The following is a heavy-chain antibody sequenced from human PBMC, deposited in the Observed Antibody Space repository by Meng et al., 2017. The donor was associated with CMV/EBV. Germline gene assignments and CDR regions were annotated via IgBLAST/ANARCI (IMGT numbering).Heavy chain of an antibody. CDR3: AKVVRDIVVVPAPMGMDV. Sequence: GRSLRLSCAASGFTFSSYGMHWVRQAPGKGLEWVAFIRYDGSNKYSADSVKGRFTISRDNSKNTLYLQMNSLRAEDTAVYYCAKVVRDIVVVPAPMGMDVWGQGTTVTVSS. CDR2: IRYDGSNK. J-gene: IGHJ6*02. CDR1: GFTFSSYG. V-gene: IGHV3-30*02. D-gene: IGHD2-2*01.